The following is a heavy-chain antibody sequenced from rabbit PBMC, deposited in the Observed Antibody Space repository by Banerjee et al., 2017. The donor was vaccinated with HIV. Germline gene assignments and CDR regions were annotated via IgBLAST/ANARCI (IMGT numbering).Heavy chain of an antibody. CDR3: ARNLGNYWWTRLLF. D-gene: IGHD1-1*01. J-gene: IGHJ3*01. Sequence: QEQLEESGGGLVKPEGSLTLTCTASGFDFSSSYWICWVRQAPGKGLEWIACIYADSSASTYYASWAKGRFTISKTSSTTVTLQMTSLTAADTATYFCARNLGNYWWTRLLFRGQGTLVTVS. V-gene: IGHV1S45*01. CDR1: GFDFSSSYW. CDR2: IYADSSAST.